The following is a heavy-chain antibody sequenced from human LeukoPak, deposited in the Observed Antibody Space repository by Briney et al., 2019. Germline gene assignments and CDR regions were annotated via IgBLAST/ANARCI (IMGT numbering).Heavy chain of an antibody. V-gene: IGHV3-23*01. Sequence: PGGSLRLSCAASGFTFSSYGMSWVRQAPGKGLEWVSAISGSGGSTYYADSVKGRFTISRDNSKNTLYLQMNSLRAEDTAVYYCAKEVAARIFGVVINPNDYWGQGTLVTVSS. J-gene: IGHJ4*02. CDR2: ISGSGGST. D-gene: IGHD3-3*02. CDR3: AKEVAARIFGVVINPNDY. CDR1: GFTFSSYG.